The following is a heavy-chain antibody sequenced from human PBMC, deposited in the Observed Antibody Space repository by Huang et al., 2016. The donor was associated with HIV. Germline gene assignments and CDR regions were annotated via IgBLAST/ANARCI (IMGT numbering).Heavy chain of an antibody. Sequence: EVQLVESGGGLVQPGGSLRLSCAASGFTWCSYWMHWVRQVPGTGLVWGSHIKSDGSSTSYEDSVKGRFTISRDNAKNTLYLQMNSLRAEDTAVYYCARGSRQGKYYYGSGTVYWGQGTLVTVSS. CDR1: GFTWCSYW. CDR2: IKSDGSST. V-gene: IGHV3-74*01. CDR3: ARGSRQGKYYYGSGTVY. J-gene: IGHJ4*02. D-gene: IGHD3-10*01.